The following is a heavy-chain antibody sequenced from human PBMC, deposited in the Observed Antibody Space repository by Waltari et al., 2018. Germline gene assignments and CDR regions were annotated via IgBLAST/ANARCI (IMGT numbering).Heavy chain of an antibody. CDR3: AKGVSSWYSFGMDV. Sequence: EVKVVESGGGLVEPGRSLRLSCTGVGFGFDNFAMHWVRQAPGKGLEWVSGISWDSRAIGYAESVRGRFTISRDNARNSVYLQMNSLRSEDMALYYCAKGVSSWYSFGMDVWGQGTTVTVSS. D-gene: IGHD6-13*01. J-gene: IGHJ6*02. V-gene: IGHV3-9*03. CDR1: GFGFDNFA. CDR2: ISWDSRAI.